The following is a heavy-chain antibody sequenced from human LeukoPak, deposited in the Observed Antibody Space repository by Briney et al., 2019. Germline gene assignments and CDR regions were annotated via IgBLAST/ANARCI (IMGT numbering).Heavy chain of an antibody. D-gene: IGHD2-15*01. Sequence: SETLSLTCTVSGGSISSYYWSWIRQPAGKGLEWIGRIYTSGSTNYNPSLKSRVTISVDTSKNQFSLKLSSVTAADTAVYYCASLIGPAPDAFDIWGQGTMVTVSS. CDR2: IYTSGST. CDR3: ASLIGPAPDAFDI. J-gene: IGHJ3*02. CDR1: GGSISSYY. V-gene: IGHV4-4*07.